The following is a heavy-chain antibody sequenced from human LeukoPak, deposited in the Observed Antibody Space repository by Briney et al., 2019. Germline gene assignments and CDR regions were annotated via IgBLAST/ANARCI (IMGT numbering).Heavy chain of an antibody. V-gene: IGHV3-53*01. CDR2: IYSGGST. Sequence: GGSLRLSCAASGFNGSNNYMSWVRQARGKGLEWVSVIYSGGSTFYADSVKGRFTISRDNAKNSLYVQMNSLRAEDTAVYYCARGVSGSYDYWGQGTLVTVSS. J-gene: IGHJ4*02. D-gene: IGHD1-26*01. CDR3: ARGVSGSYDY. CDR1: GFNGSNNY.